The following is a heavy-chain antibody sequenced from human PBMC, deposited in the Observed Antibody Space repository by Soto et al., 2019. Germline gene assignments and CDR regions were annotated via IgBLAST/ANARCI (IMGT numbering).Heavy chain of an antibody. CDR3: ARQLGGWTTQNPDY. CDR2: IYYSGST. J-gene: IGHJ4*02. CDR1: GGSISSSSYY. V-gene: IGHV4-39*01. Sequence: QLQLQESGPGLVKPSETLSLTCTVSGGSISSSSYYWGWIRQPPGKGLEWIGSIYYSGSTYYNPSLKSRVTISVDTSKNQFPLKLSSVTAADTAVYYCARQLGGWTTQNPDYWGQGTLVTVSS. D-gene: IGHD2-15*01.